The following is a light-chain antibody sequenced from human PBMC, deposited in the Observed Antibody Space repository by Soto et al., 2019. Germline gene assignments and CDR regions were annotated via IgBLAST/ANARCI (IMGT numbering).Light chain of an antibody. Sequence: QSVLTQPASVSGSPRQSITISCTGTNSDVGSYNLVPWFQQHPGTAPKLVMYELPKRPSGVSDRFSGSKSGNTASLTISGLQAEDEADYYCFSYAGDSVYVFGTGTKV. CDR2: ELP. CDR3: FSYAGDSVYV. J-gene: IGLJ1*01. V-gene: IGLV2-23*02. CDR1: NSDVGSYNL.